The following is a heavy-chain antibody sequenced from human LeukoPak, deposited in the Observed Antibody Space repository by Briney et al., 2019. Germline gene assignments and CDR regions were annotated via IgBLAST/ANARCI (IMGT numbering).Heavy chain of an antibody. D-gene: IGHD2-2*01. V-gene: IGHV3-33*03. CDR3: VVVIVRAAFWHFDF. CDR2: IYVDGSEK. J-gene: IGHJ2*01. CDR1: GFTFNYHA. Sequence: PGRSLRLSCAASGFTFNYHAFHWVRQASGKGLEWAAIIYVDGSEKYYGDSVRGRFTVSRDNSKNTVYLQMDNLRPEDTAVYYCVVVIVRAAFWHFDFWGRGTQVTVSS.